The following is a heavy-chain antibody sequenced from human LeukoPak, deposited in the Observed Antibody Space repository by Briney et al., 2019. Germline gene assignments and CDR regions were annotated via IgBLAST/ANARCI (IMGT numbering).Heavy chain of an antibody. CDR2: INQDGSEK. Sequence: PGGSLRLSCEASGFTFSSFWMNWVRQAPGKGLEWVASINQDGSEKSYVDSVKGRFTISRDNAKNSLFLQMNSLRAEDTAVYFCARDATPPGPIFGSWGQGTLVTVSS. CDR1: GFTFSSFW. V-gene: IGHV3-7*05. J-gene: IGHJ4*02. D-gene: IGHD1-14*01. CDR3: ARDATPPGPIFGS.